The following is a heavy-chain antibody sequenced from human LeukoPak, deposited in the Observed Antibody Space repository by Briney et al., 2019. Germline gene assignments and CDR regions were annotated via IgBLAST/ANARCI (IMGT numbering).Heavy chain of an antibody. Sequence: SETLSLTCTVSGGSISSSSYYWGWIRQPPGKGLEWIGEIYHSGSTNYNPSLKSRVTISVDKSKNQFSLKLSSVTAADTAVYYCARDLGVYDYWGQGTLVTVSS. D-gene: IGHD5/OR15-5a*01. CDR1: GGSISSSSYY. V-gene: IGHV4-39*07. CDR3: ARDLGVYDY. J-gene: IGHJ4*02. CDR2: IYHSGST.